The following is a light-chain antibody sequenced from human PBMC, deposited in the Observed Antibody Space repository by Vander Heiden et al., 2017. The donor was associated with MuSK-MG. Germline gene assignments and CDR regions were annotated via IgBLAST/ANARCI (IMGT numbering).Light chain of an antibody. CDR2: KAS. Sequence: DIQMTKSPSTLSASVGDRVTITCRASQSVSSLLAWYQQKPGKAPNVLIYKASTLESGVPSRFSGSGFGTAFTLTISSLQPADFATYYCQQYNVYSLTFGEGTKVEIK. J-gene: IGKJ4*01. CDR1: QSVSSL. V-gene: IGKV1-5*03. CDR3: QQYNVYSLT.